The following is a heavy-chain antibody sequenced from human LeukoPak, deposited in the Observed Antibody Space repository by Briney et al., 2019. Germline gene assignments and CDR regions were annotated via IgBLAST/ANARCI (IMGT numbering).Heavy chain of an antibody. CDR3: LPPCSTTNFQWRGGGVY. J-gene: IGHJ4*02. CDR2: VDHSGST. D-gene: IGHD2-2*01. CDR1: VGSFSGYC. Sequence: KSSETLSFTCAVFVGSFSGYCWSWIRQPPGKGLEWFGEVDHSGSTNYNPSLRSRVTISIDTSKSQFSVKERSVTAADTAVYFCLPPCSTTNFQWRGGGVYWGQGTLVTVSS. V-gene: IGHV4-34*01.